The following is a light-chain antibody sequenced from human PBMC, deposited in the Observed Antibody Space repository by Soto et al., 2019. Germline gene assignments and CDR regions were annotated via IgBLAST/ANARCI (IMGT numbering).Light chain of an antibody. J-gene: IGLJ2*01. Sequence: QSALIQPPSASGSPGQSVSFSCTGTSSDVGGYNYVSWYQQHPGKAPKLMIYEVSKRPSGVPDRFSGSKSGNTASLTVSGLQAEDEADYYCSSYAGSNNVVFGGGTKLTVL. CDR3: SSYAGSNNVV. CDR1: SSDVGGYNY. CDR2: EVS. V-gene: IGLV2-8*01.